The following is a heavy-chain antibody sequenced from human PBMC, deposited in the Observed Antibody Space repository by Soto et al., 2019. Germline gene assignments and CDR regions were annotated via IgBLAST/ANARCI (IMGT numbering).Heavy chain of an antibody. D-gene: IGHD5-12*01. Sequence: GASVNVSCKASGYTLTNYGVTWVRQAPGQGLEWLGRVTPYKADTNSAQNLQGRVTMATDTSTNTAYLELRSLRSDGTAVYFCATDGPSNSGNLYAFDIWGQGTMVTVSS. CDR2: VTPYKADT. CDR3: ATDGPSNSGNLYAFDI. J-gene: IGHJ3*02. V-gene: IGHV1-18*04. CDR1: GYTLTNYG.